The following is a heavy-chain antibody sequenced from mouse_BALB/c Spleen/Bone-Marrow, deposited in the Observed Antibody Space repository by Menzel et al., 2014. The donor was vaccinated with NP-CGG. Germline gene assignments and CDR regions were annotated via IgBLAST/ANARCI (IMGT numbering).Heavy chain of an antibody. Sequence: VQVVESGAELVKPGASVKLSCKASGYTFTIYYMFWVKQRPGQGLEWIGEINPSNGGTNFNEKFKGKATLTVDKSSSTAYMQLSNLTSEDSAVYYCTRNGPDSSGYPAWFAYWGQGTLVTVSA. CDR3: TRNGPDSSGYPAWFAY. D-gene: IGHD3-2*01. J-gene: IGHJ3*01. V-gene: IGHV1S81*02. CDR2: INPSNGGT. CDR1: GYTFTIYY.